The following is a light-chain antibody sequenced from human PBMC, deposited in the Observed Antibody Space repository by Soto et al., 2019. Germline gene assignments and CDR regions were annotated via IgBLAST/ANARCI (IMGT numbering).Light chain of an antibody. J-gene: IGKJ5*01. CDR2: GTS. Sequence: EIVLTQSPGTLSLSPGDRATLSCRASQSVSRSYLGWYQQKPGQAPRLLIYGTSTRATGVPDRFSGSGSGTDFTLTISSLQAADFAVYHCQHYNNWPITFGQGTRLEI. CDR1: QSVSRSY. V-gene: IGKV3-20*01. CDR3: QHYNNWPIT.